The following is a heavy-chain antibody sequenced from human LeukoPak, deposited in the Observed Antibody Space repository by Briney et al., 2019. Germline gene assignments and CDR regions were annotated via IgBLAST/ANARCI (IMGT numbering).Heavy chain of an antibody. CDR1: GYSFPDYW. Sequence: GKSLKISCKGSGYSFPDYWIAWVHQIPGKGLEWGGIIFPADSDTRYSPSFQGQVTISADKSISAAYLQWSSLKASDTGMYYCAVVYSNNWYDFWGQGTLVTVSS. D-gene: IGHD6-13*01. J-gene: IGHJ5*01. CDR3: AVVYSNNWYDF. V-gene: IGHV5-51*07. CDR2: IFPADSDT.